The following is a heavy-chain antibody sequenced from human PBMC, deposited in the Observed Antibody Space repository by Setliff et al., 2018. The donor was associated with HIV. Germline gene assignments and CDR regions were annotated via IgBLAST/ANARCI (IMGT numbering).Heavy chain of an antibody. D-gene: IGHD3-22*01. CDR1: GGSISSNSYY. CDR2: IYTNGRT. V-gene: IGHV4-61*09. Sequence: SETLSLTCTVSGGSISSNSYYWSWIRQPAGKGLEWIGHIYTNGRTNYNPPLESRVTISVDPSKNQFSLKLSSVTAADTAMYYCTTDLYDRSGYFQHNAFDIWGQGTMVTVSS. CDR3: TTDLYDRSGYFQHNAFDI. J-gene: IGHJ3*02.